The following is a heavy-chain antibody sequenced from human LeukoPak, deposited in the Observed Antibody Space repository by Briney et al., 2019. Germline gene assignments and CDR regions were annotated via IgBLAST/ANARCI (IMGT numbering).Heavy chain of an antibody. V-gene: IGHV1-69*05. Sequence: GASVKVSCKASGGTFSSYAISWVRQAPGQGLEWMGGIIPIFGTANYAQKFQGRVTMTRNTSISTAYMELSSLRSEDTAVYYCARGPTLPSYDILTRDVWGQGTTVTVSS. CDR2: IIPIFGTA. D-gene: IGHD3-9*01. J-gene: IGHJ6*02. CDR1: GGTFSSYA. CDR3: ARGPTLPSYDILTRDV.